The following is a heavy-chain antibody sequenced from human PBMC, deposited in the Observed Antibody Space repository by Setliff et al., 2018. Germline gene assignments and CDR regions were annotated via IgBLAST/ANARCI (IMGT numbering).Heavy chain of an antibody. Sequence: GESLKISCRGSGYTFSDYWIGWVRQMPGKGLEWMGIIYPGDSDTRYSPSFQGQVTFSADKSISTAYLQWSSLKASGTATYYSARVVGADGIGIDYWGQGTVVTVSS. CDR2: IYPGDSDT. J-gene: IGHJ4*02. CDR1: GYTFSDYW. CDR3: ARVVGADGIGIDY. V-gene: IGHV5-51*01. D-gene: IGHD2-15*01.